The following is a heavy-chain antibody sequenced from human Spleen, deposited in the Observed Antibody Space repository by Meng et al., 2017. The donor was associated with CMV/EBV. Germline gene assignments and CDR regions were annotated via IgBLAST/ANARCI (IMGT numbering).Heavy chain of an antibody. CDR1: GGSLSGYC. V-gene: IGHV4-34*01. D-gene: IGHD4-23*01. CDR3: ARPGYGGNSRWFDP. CDR2: INHSGST. J-gene: IGHJ5*02. Sequence: VYGGSLSGYCWSWIRQPAGKGLEWIGEINHSGSTNYNPSLKSRVTISVDTSKNQFSLKLSSVTAADTAVYYCARPGYGGNSRWFDPWGQGTLVTVSS.